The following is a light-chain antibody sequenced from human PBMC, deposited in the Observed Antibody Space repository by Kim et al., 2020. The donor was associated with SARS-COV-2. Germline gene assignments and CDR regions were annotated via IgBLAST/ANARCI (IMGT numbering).Light chain of an antibody. CDR2: GKT. J-gene: IGLJ3*02. V-gene: IGLV3-19*01. CDR3: ASRDSSGNPLGV. CDR1: SLRTDH. Sequence: SSELTQDPAVSVALGQTVRITCQGDSLRTDHASWYQQKPGQAPVLVIYGKTNRPLGIPDRFSGSSSGNTASLTITGAQAEDEADYYCASRDSSGNPLGVFGGGTKLTVL.